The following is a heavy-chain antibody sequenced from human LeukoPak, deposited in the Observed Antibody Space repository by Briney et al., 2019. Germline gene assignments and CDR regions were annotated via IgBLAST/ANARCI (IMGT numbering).Heavy chain of an antibody. CDR1: GYTFTGYY. D-gene: IGHD3-3*01. J-gene: IGHJ4*02. CDR3: ARGDYDFWSGYFLSWDY. Sequence: GGSVQVSCQASGYTFTGYYMHWVRRAPGQGLEWMGWINPNSGGTNYAQKFQGRVTMTRDTSISTAYMELSRLRSDDTAVYYCARGDYDFWSGYFLSWDYWGQGTLVTVSS. V-gene: IGHV1-2*02. CDR2: INPNSGGT.